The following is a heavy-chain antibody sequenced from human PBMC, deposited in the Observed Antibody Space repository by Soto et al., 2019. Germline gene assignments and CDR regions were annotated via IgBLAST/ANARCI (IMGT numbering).Heavy chain of an antibody. D-gene: IGHD2-2*01. CDR1: GGSFTGHF. Sequence: PENLPLTCTVSGGSFTGHFWSGVRQPPGKGLEWIGEVSHSGNTKYYPSLRSRVTLSVDSSKNQISLALTSVTAADTAVYYCARDSVVPIFWPYYEYYDRMYVRGQRSTGTGSS. CDR3: ARDSVVPIFWPYYEYYDRMYV. J-gene: IGHJ6*02. V-gene: IGHV4-34*01. CDR2: VSHSGNT.